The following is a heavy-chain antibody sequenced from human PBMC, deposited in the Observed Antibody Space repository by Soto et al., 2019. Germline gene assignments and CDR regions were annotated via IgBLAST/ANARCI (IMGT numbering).Heavy chain of an antibody. J-gene: IGHJ5*02. V-gene: IGHV4-4*07. CDR2: LYTSGST. Sequence: SETLSLTSTVSGGSISRSFGCWIRQPAGMGLEWIGRLYTSGSTNYNPSLKSRVTMSVDTSKNPFSLKLSSVNAADTAVYDCARERKYRSGSGPSRWFDPWGQGTLGTVPS. CDR1: GGSISRSF. D-gene: IGHD6-19*01. CDR3: ARERKYRSGSGPSRWFDP.